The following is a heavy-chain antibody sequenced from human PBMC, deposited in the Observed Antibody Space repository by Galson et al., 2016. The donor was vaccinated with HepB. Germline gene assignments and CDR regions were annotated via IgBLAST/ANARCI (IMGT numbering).Heavy chain of an antibody. Sequence: SVKVSCKASGYTFTGYYIHRVRQAPGQGLEWMGWVNPNSGGTNYAQKFQGWVTMTRDTSISTAYMELSRPKSDDTAVYYCARGTRLVWFRAYYYYGMDVWGQGTTVTVSS. J-gene: IGHJ6*02. CDR3: ARGTRLVWFRAYYYYGMDV. D-gene: IGHD3-10*01. CDR1: GYTFTGYY. CDR2: VNPNSGGT. V-gene: IGHV1-2*04.